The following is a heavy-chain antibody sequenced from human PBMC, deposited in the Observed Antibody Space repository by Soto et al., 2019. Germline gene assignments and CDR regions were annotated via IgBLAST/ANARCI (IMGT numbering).Heavy chain of an antibody. CDR2: ISAYNGHT. J-gene: IGHJ3*02. D-gene: IGHD3-16*01. CDR3: ARDQGGDSQVVTEDAFDI. Sequence: QVRLVQSGAEVKKPGASVKVSCKASGYTFTSHGISWVRQAPGQGVEWLGWISAYNGHTNHAQKLQGRVTMTTDTSTSTAYMEMRSLSSDDSAVYYCARDQGGDSQVVTEDAFDIWGQETMVVFSS. V-gene: IGHV1-18*01. CDR1: GYTFTSHG.